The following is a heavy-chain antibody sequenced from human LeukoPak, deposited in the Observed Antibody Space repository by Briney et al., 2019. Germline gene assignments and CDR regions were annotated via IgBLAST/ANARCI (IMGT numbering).Heavy chain of an antibody. CDR1: GFTFSSYA. CDR2: IRYDGSNK. V-gene: IGHV3-30*02. Sequence: GGSLRLSCAASGFTFSSYAMHWVRQAPGKGLEWVTFIRYDGSNKYYADSVKGRFTISRDNAKGTLYLQMSSLRAEDTAVYYCTGHHQAYSRTYWGQGTLVTVSS. D-gene: IGHD4-11*01. CDR3: TGHHQAYSRTY. J-gene: IGHJ4*02.